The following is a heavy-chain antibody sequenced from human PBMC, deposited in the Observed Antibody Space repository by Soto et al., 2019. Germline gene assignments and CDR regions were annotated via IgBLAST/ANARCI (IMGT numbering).Heavy chain of an antibody. D-gene: IGHD2-21*01. V-gene: IGHV4-59*01. CDR2: IYYSGST. J-gene: IGHJ4*02. Sequence: KASETLSLTCTVSGGSISSYYWSSIRQPPGKGLEWIGYIYYSGSTNYNPSLKSRVTISVDTSKNQFSLKLSSVTAADTAVYYCARDGGGGLNWGQGTLVTVSS. CDR1: GGSISSYY. CDR3: ARDGGGGLN.